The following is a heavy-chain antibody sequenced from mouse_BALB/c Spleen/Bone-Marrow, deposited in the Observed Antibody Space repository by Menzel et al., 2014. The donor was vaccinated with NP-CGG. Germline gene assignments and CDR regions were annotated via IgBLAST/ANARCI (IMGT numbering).Heavy chain of an antibody. CDR2: IDTSDSYT. Sequence: QVQQQQPGAELGMPGASVKMSCKASGYTFTDNWIYWVKQRPGQGLEWIGAIDTSDSYTNFNQKFMGKASLTVDASSSTAYMQVSSLTSDDSAVYYCARGGHDFSLDYWGQGTSVTVSS. D-gene: IGHD2-4*01. V-gene: IGHV1-69*01. J-gene: IGHJ4*01. CDR3: ARGGHDFSLDY. CDR1: GYTFTDNW.